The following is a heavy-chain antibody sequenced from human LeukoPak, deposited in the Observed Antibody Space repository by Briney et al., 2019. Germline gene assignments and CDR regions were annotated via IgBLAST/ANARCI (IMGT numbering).Heavy chain of an antibody. CDR1: GFTFSNAW. CDR3: TTEEYSSP. D-gene: IGHD6-6*01. Sequence: GGSLRLSCAASGFTFSNAWMSWVRQAPGKGLEWVGHIKSKTDGGTTDYAAPVKGRFTISGDDSKNTLYLQMNSLKTEDTAVYYCTTEEYSSPWGQGTLVTVSS. V-gene: IGHV3-15*01. CDR2: IKSKTDGGTT. J-gene: IGHJ5*02.